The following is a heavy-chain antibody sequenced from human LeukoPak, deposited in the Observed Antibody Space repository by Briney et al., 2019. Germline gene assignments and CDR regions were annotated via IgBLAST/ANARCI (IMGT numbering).Heavy chain of an antibody. V-gene: IGHV3-30*02. J-gene: IGHJ5*02. CDR3: AKDFYSGSSP. CDR2: IRYDGSNE. D-gene: IGHD1-26*01. Sequence: GGSLRLSCAASGFTFSSYSMNWVRQPPGKGLEWVAFIRYDGSNEYYADSVKGRFTISRDNSKNTLFLQMNSLRTEDTAVYYCAKDFYSGSSPWGQGTLVTVSS. CDR1: GFTFSSYS.